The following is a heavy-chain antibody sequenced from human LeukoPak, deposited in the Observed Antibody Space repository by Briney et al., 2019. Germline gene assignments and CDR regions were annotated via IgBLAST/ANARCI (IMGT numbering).Heavy chain of an antibody. CDR2: ITPSGGST. J-gene: IGHJ4*02. V-gene: IGHV1-46*01. CDR3: ARCRGGGSYLGNFDY. D-gene: IGHD1-26*01. Sequence: ASVKVSCKTSGYTFTSYYIHWVRQAPGQGLEWMGIITPSGGSTSYAQKFQGRVTMTRDTSTNTVYMELSSLRSEDTAVYYCARCRGGGSYLGNFDYWGQGTLVTVSS. CDR1: GYTFTSYY.